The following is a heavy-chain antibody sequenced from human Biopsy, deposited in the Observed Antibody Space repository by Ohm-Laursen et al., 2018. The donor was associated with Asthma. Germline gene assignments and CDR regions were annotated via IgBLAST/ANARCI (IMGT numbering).Heavy chain of an antibody. V-gene: IGHV3-9*01. CDR1: GFNFDDFA. CDR2: TTWNSGSR. CDR3: AKPLNTYNFYAYDV. D-gene: IGHD5/OR15-5a*01. Sequence: SLRLSCTVSGFNFDDFAMHWVRQAPGKGLEWVAATTWNSGSRVYAVSVKGRFTISRDNAQNSLYLHMNGLKPEDTAVYYCAKPLNTYNFYAYDVWGQGATVVVSS. J-gene: IGHJ6*02.